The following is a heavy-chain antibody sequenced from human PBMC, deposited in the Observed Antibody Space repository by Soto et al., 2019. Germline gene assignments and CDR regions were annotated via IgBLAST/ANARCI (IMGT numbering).Heavy chain of an antibody. V-gene: IGHV6-1*01. D-gene: IGHD6-19*01. CDR2: TYYRSKWYT. CDR1: GDSVSSNSAA. Sequence: QVQLQQSGPGLVKPSQTLSLTCAISGDSVSSNSAAWNWIRQSPSRGLEWLGRTYYRSKWYTDYAVAVRSRITINPDTSKNHFSLQRNSGTPDDTAVYYCARLAPGGSGGGGDYWGQGTLVTVSS. J-gene: IGHJ4*02. CDR3: ARLAPGGSGGGGDY.